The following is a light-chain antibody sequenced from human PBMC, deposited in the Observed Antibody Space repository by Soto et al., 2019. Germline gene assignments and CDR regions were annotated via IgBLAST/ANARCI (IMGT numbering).Light chain of an antibody. CDR3: QSYDSSLSGVV. J-gene: IGLJ2*01. CDR1: SSNIGAGYD. Sequence: QSVLTQPPSVSGAPGQRVPMSCTGSSSNIGAGYDVHWYQQLPGTAPKLLIYGNSNRPSGVPDRFSGSKSGTSASLAITGLQAEDEADYYCQSYDSSLSGVVFGGGTKVTVL. V-gene: IGLV1-40*01. CDR2: GNS.